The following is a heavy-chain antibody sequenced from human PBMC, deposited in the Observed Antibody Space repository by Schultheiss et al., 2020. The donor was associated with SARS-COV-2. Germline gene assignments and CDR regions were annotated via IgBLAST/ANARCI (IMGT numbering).Heavy chain of an antibody. V-gene: IGHV4-4*07. Sequence: GSLRLSCTVSGGSISSYYWSWIRQPAGKGLEWIGRIYDSGSTNYNASLKSRVTISVDTSKNHFSLKLSSLTAADTAFYYCGRGYYDFWSGYWGTVDVWGQGTTVTVSS. D-gene: IGHD3-3*01. CDR1: GGSISSYY. CDR2: IYDSGST. CDR3: GRGYYDFWSGYWGTVDV. J-gene: IGHJ6*02.